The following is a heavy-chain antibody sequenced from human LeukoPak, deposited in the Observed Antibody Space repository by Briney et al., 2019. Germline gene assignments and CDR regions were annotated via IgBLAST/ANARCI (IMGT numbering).Heavy chain of an antibody. J-gene: IGHJ3*02. CDR2: IYSGGST. V-gene: IGHV3-53*01. CDR3: ARWGPLTYYYDSSGQEYAFDI. CDR1: GFTFSDYY. D-gene: IGHD3-22*01. Sequence: TGGSLRLSCAASGFTFSDYYMSWIRQAPGKGLEWVSVIYSGGSTYYADSVKGRFTISRDNSKNTLYLQMNSLRAEDTAVYYCARWGPLTYYYDSSGQEYAFDIWGQGTMVTVSS.